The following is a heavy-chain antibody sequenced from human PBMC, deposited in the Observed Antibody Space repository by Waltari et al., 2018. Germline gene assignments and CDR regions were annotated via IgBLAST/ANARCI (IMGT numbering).Heavy chain of an antibody. CDR1: GDNLAAYW. CDR3: ARLPGSDGAGWGFDY. J-gene: IGHJ4*02. CDR2: IYPGDSDT. D-gene: IGHD7-27*01. Sequence: EVELVQPGAEVKKRGESLKIFGRAYGDNLAAYWMGWVRQMPGKGLEWMGNIYPGDSDTTYNPSFQGQVTISVDKSINTAYLQWSSLKAPATAIYYCARLPGSDGAGWGFDYWGQGTLVTVSS. V-gene: IGHV5-51*01.